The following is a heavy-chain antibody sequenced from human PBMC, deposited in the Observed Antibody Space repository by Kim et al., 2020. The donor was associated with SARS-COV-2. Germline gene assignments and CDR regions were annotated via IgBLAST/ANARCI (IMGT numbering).Heavy chain of an antibody. Sequence: GGSLRLSCAASGFTFSSCAMHWVRQAPGKGLEWVAVISYDGSNKNYADSVKGRFTISRDNSKNTLYLQMNSLRGEDTALYYCARDPLSRLRGVTYSYYGIDVWGQGTTVTVSS. CDR3: ARDPLSRLRGVTYSYYGIDV. CDR2: ISYDGSNK. J-gene: IGHJ6*02. V-gene: IGHV3-30-3*01. CDR1: GFTFSSCA. D-gene: IGHD3-10*01.